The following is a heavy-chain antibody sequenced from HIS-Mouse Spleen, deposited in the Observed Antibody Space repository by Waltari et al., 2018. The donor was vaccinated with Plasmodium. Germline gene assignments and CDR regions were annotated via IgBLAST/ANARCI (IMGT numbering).Heavy chain of an antibody. Sequence: QVQLQESGPGLVKPSETLSLTCTVSGGSISSYYWSWIRQPAGKGLEWIGRIYTSGSNNYHPALKSRVTMSVDTSKNQFSLKLSSVTAADTAVYYCARTIITMIDAFDIWGQGTMVTVSS. CDR2: IYTSGSN. CDR1: GGSISSYY. J-gene: IGHJ3*02. V-gene: IGHV4-4*07. CDR3: ARTIITMIDAFDI. D-gene: IGHD3-22*01.